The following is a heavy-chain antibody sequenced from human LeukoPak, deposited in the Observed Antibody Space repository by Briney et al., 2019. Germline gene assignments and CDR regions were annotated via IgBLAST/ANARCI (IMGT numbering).Heavy chain of an antibody. CDR3: AKDGYSSGWIDY. Sequence: PGGSLRLSCAASGFTFSSYAMHWVRQAPGKGLDWVAVVLSDGTNKYYADSVKGRFTISRDNSKNTLYLQMNSLRAEDTAVYYCAKDGYSSGWIDYWGQGTLVTVSS. D-gene: IGHD6-19*01. CDR2: VLSDGTNK. V-gene: IGHV3-30-3*01. CDR1: GFTFSSYA. J-gene: IGHJ4*02.